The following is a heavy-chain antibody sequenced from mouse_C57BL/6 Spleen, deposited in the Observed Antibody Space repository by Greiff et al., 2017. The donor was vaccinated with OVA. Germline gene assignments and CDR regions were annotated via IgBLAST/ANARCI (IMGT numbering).Heavy chain of an antibody. Sequence: QVHVKQPGAELVKPGASVKLSCKASGYTFTSYWMQWVKQRPGQGLEWIGEIDPSDSYTNYNQKFKGKATLTVDTSSSTAYMQLSSLTSEDSAVYYCARSGITTVVGGFDVWGTGTTVTVSS. CDR1: GYTFTSYW. D-gene: IGHD1-1*01. CDR2: IDPSDSYT. J-gene: IGHJ1*03. V-gene: IGHV1-50*01. CDR3: ARSGITTVVGGFDV.